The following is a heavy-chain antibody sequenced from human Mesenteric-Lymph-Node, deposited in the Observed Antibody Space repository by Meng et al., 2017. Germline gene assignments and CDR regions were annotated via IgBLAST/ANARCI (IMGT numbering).Heavy chain of an antibody. Sequence: GESLKISCAASGFTLSTYAMHWVRQAPGKGLEWVALISSDGSVKYYADSVKGRFTFSRDNSKNTLYLQMNSLRPEDTAVYYCARDETPNLWFGELSVRYYYGMDVWGQGTTVTVSS. CDR3: ARDETPNLWFGELSVRYYYGMDV. D-gene: IGHD3-10*01. CDR2: ISSDGSVK. J-gene: IGHJ6*02. CDR1: GFTLSTYA. V-gene: IGHV3-30*01.